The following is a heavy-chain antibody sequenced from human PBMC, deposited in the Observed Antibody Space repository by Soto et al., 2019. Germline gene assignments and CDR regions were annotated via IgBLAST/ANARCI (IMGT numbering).Heavy chain of an antibody. J-gene: IGHJ4*02. CDR2: ISRDATYK. CDR1: GFTFTNYP. V-gene: IGHV3-30*04. CDR3: ANFPSCSSSTCLDY. D-gene: IGHD2-15*01. Sequence: PGGSLRLSCAASGFTFTNYPMHWVRQAPGKGLEWVAMISRDATYKKYADSVEGRFTISRDNSKNAVYLQMNSLGPDDTAVYYCANFPSCSSSTCLDYWGRGTLVTVSS.